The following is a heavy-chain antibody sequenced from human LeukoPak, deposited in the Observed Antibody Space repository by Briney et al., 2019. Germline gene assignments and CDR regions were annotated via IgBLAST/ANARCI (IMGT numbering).Heavy chain of an antibody. J-gene: IGHJ4*02. Sequence: SSETLSLTCSVSGGSINSGSVSSGGHYWSWIRQHPGKGLEWIGFIYYSGSTNYNPSLRGRVTISIDTSKNQFSLKLSSVTAADTAVYYCASLRGSGSKTDYWGQGTLVTVSS. CDR1: GGSINSGSVSSGGHY. CDR2: IYYSGST. D-gene: IGHD3-10*01. V-gene: IGHV4-31*03. CDR3: ASLRGSGSKTDY.